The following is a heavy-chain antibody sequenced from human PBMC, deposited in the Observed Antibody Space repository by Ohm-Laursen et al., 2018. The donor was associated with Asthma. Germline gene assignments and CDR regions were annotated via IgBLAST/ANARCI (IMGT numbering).Heavy chain of an antibody. CDR3: ARDKTYYDFWSGSFDL. V-gene: IGHV3-7*01. Sequence: SLRLSCSASGFTFSSYGMHWVRQAPGKGLEWVANIKQDGSEKYYVDSVKGRFTISRDNAKNSLYLQMNSLRAEDTAVYYCARDKTYYDFWSGSFDLWGRGTLVTVSS. CDR2: IKQDGSEK. CDR1: GFTFSSYG. J-gene: IGHJ2*01. D-gene: IGHD3-3*01.